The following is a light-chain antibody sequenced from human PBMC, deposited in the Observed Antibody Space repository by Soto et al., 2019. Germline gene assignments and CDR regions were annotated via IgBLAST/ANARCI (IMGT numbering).Light chain of an antibody. CDR1: QTLSINS. CDR2: AAS. J-gene: IGKJ1*01. Sequence: EIVLTQSPDTLSLSPGERATLFCRASQTLSINSLAWYQQKPGQAPRLLIYAASTRDTGIPDRFSGSGSETEFTLTISSLQSEDFAVYYCQQYNNWPLTFGQGTKVDIK. CDR3: QQYNNWPLT. V-gene: IGKV3D-15*01.